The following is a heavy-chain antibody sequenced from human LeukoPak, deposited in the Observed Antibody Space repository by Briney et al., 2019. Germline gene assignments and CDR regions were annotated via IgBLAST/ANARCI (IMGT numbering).Heavy chain of an antibody. CDR3: AREKLPGYNYGTFDY. V-gene: IGHV4-59*01. Sequence: SETLSLTCTVSDDSISGYYWSWIRQPPGKGLEWIGFIYYSGSTNYNPSFKSRVTLSVDTSKNQFSLKLSSVTAADTAVYYCAREKLPGYNYGTFDYWGQGTLVTVSS. CDR1: DDSISGYY. J-gene: IGHJ4*02. CDR2: IYYSGST. D-gene: IGHD5-18*01.